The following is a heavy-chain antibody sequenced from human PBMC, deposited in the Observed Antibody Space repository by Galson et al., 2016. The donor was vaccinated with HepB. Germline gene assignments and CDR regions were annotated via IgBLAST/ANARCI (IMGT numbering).Heavy chain of an antibody. CDR1: GFTVGSNY. Sequence: SLRLSCAASGFTVGSNYMSWVRQAPGKGLEWVSVIYSDARTYYADAVKGRFTISRDNSKNTLYLQMNSLRAEDTAVYYCAKLYGWYGSGYFQHWGQGTLVTVSS. CDR3: AKLYGWYGSGYFQH. D-gene: IGHD6-25*01. J-gene: IGHJ1*01. CDR2: IYSDART. V-gene: IGHV3-53*01.